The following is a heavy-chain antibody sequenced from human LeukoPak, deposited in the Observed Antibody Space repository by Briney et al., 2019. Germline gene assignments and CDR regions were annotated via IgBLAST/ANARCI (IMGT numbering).Heavy chain of an antibody. CDR3: ARDGYNYRAFDI. D-gene: IGHD5-24*01. Sequence: PSQTLSLTCTVSGGSISSGSYYWSWIRQPAGKGLEWVGRIYTSGSTNYNPSLKSRVTISLDTSKNQFSLKLSSVTAADSAVYYCARDGYNYRAFDIWGQGTVVTVSS. CDR1: GGSISSGSYY. J-gene: IGHJ3*02. V-gene: IGHV4-61*02. CDR2: IYTSGST.